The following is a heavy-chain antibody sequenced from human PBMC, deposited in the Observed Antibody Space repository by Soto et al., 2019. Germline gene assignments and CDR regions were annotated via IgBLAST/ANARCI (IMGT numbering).Heavy chain of an antibody. J-gene: IGHJ4*02. CDR2: INPHNDNT. V-gene: IGHV1-18*01. CDR1: NYTFTSFG. D-gene: IGHD1-26*01. Sequence: QVPLVQSGAEVKKPGASVKVSCKASNYTFTSFGISWMRQAPGQGLEWMGWINPHNDNTNYAQNFQGRVTVTTDTSTSTAYMELRSLRSDDTAVYFCARDPFYSGSNLQVGYFDSWGQGTLVTVSS. CDR3: ARDPFYSGSNLQVGYFDS.